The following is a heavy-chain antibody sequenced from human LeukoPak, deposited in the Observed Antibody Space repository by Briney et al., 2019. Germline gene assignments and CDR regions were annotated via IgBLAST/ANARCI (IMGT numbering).Heavy chain of an antibody. CDR3: ARISGLAYCGGDCYSRFDY. CDR2: ISSSGSTI. D-gene: IGHD2-21*02. CDR1: GFTFSDYY. Sequence: GGSLRLSCAASGFTFSDYYMSWIRQAPGKGLEWVSYISSSGSTIYYADSVKGRFTISRDNVKNTLYLQMNSLRAEDTAVYYCARISGLAYCGGDCYSRFDYWGQGTLVTVSS. J-gene: IGHJ4*02. V-gene: IGHV3-11*04.